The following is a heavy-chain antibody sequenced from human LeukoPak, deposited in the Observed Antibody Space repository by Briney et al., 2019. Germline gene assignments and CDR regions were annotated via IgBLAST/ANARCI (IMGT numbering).Heavy chain of an antibody. CDR2: IYYSGGT. CDR3: ARGRYFDWLGMDV. Sequence: SETLSLTCTVSGGSISSYYWSWIRQPPGKGLEWIGYIYYSGGTNYNPSLKSRVTISVDTSKNQFSLKLSSVTAADTAVYYCARGRYFDWLGMDVWGQGTTVTVSS. D-gene: IGHD3-9*01. CDR1: GGSISSYY. V-gene: IGHV4-59*08. J-gene: IGHJ6*02.